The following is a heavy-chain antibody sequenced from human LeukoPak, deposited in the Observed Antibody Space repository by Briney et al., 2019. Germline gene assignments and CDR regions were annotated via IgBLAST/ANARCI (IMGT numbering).Heavy chain of an antibody. V-gene: IGHV3-15*01. Sequence: PGVSLRLSCAASGFTFTYAWMSWVPQAPGKGLEWVGCLKSKADGRTTAYGSPVKGRFTISRDNSKKTLFLQINTLKTEDTAIYYCTISGSHIDYWGQGTLVTVSS. CDR3: TISGSHIDY. D-gene: IGHD1-26*01. CDR2: LKSKADGRTT. CDR1: GFTFTYAW. J-gene: IGHJ4*02.